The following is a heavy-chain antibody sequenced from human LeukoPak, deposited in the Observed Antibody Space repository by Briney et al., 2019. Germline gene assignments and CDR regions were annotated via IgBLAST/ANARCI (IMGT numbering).Heavy chain of an antibody. CDR1: GGSISGYY. Sequence: KPSETLSLTCTVSGGSISGYYWSWIRQPPGKGVVWIGEINHSGSTNYNPSLKSRFTISVDTSKNQFSLKLSSVTAADTAVYYCARGILRITIFGVVIRDYYMYVWGKGNRVTVSS. CDR2: INHSGST. D-gene: IGHD3-3*01. CDR3: ARGILRITIFGVVIRDYYMYV. V-gene: IGHV4-34*01. J-gene: IGHJ6*03.